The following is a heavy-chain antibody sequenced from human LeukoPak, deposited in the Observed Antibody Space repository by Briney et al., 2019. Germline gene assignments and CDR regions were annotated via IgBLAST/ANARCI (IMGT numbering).Heavy chain of an antibody. Sequence: ASVKVSCKASGYIFTNHAMQWVRQAPGQRLEWMGWINAGNGDTKYSQNFRGRFTITRDTSAGTVYMDLSSLRYEDTAVYYCARGFWNRGTWGPYYFDYWGQGTLVTVSS. CDR3: ARGFWNRGTWGPYYFDY. J-gene: IGHJ4*02. D-gene: IGHD3-3*01. V-gene: IGHV1-3*01. CDR1: GYIFTNHA. CDR2: INAGNGDT.